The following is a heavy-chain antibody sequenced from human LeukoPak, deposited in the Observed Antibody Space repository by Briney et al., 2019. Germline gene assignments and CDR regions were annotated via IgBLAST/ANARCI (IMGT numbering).Heavy chain of an antibody. CDR1: GFTFSSYS. Sequence: PGGSLRLSCAASGFTFSSYSMNWVRQAPGKGLEWVSSISSSSSYIYYADSVKGRFTISRDNAKNSLYLQMNSLRAEDTAVYYCARGDIQWEHKNMDVWGKGTTVTVSS. D-gene: IGHD1-26*01. CDR3: ARGDIQWEHKNMDV. V-gene: IGHV3-21*01. CDR2: ISSSSSYI. J-gene: IGHJ6*03.